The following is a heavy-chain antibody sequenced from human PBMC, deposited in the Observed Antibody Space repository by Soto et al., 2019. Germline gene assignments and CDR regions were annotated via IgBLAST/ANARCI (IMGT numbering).Heavy chain of an antibody. CDR2: ISAYNNST. J-gene: IGHJ4*02. D-gene: IGHD6-19*01. V-gene: IGHV1-18*01. CDR1: GYTFARSG. CDR3: ARVRSGWFHFFDY. Sequence: QVQLVQSGAEVKKPGASVKVSCKASGYTFARSGFTWLRQAPGQGFEWMGWISAYNNSTEYSQKFQGRVTMTADTSTSTVYMDLRGLRSDDTAVYYCARVRSGWFHFFDYWGQGSLVTV.